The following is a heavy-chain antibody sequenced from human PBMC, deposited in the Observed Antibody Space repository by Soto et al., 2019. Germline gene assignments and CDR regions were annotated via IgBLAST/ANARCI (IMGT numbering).Heavy chain of an antibody. Sequence: EVQLVESGGGLVKPGGSLRLSCAASGFTFSSYSMNWVRQAPGKGLEWVSYISSSSSYIYYADSVKGRFTISRDNAKNSLYLQRNSRRAEDKAVYYCARDLCSGGSCYSGFDYWGQGNLVTVSS. CDR3: ARDLCSGGSCYSGFDY. CDR2: ISSSSSYI. J-gene: IGHJ4*02. V-gene: IGHV3-21*01. CDR1: GFTFSSYS. D-gene: IGHD2-15*01.